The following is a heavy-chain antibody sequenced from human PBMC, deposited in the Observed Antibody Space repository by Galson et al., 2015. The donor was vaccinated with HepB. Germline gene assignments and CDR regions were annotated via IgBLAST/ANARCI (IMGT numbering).Heavy chain of an antibody. CDR1: GFTFSSYA. CDR3: AKFFGLFAPPPAVIPAATTAVCYAMDV. J-gene: IGHJ6*02. CDR2: ISGSGGTT. D-gene: IGHD2-2*01. V-gene: IGHV3-23*01. Sequence: SLRLSCAASGFTFSSYAMSWVRQAAGKGLEWVSAISGSGGTTHDADSVKGRFTISSDNSKNTLYLQMNSLRAADTAVYYCAKFFGLFAPPPAVIPAATTAVCYAMDVWGQGTTVTVSS.